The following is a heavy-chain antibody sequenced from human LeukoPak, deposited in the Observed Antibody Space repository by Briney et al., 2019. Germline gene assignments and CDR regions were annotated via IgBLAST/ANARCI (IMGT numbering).Heavy chain of an antibody. CDR2: INHSGST. J-gene: IGHJ4*02. D-gene: IGHD6-13*01. CDR3: ARGRGPGIAAADLYYFDY. CDR1: GGSFSGYY. Sequence: PSETLSLTCAVYGGSFSGYYWSWIRQPPGKGLEWIGEINHSGSTNYNPSLKSRVTISVDTSKNQFSLKLSSVTAADTAVYYCARGRGPGIAAADLYYFDYWGQGTLVTVSS. V-gene: IGHV4-34*01.